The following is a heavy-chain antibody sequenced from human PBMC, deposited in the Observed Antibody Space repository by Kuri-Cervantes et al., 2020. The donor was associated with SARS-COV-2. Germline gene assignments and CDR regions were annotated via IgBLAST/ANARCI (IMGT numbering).Heavy chain of an antibody. CDR1: GGSFSGYY. CDR2: INHSGST. V-gene: IGHV4-34*01. J-gene: IGHJ4*02. D-gene: IGHD2-15*01. CDR3: AREWCSGGSCYPN. Sequence: SQTLSLTCAFYGGSFSGYYWSWIRQPPGKGLEWIGEINHSGSTNYNPSLKSRVTISVDTSKNQFSLKLSSVTAADTAVYYCAREWCSGGSCYPNWGQGTLVTVSS.